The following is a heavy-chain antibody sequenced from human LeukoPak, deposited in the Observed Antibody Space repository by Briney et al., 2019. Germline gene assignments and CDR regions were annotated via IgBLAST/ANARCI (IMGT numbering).Heavy chain of an antibody. V-gene: IGHV3-21*01. Sequence: SGGSLRLSCAPSRVTFNIYAMNWVRQAPGKGLEWVSSISSSSSYIYYADSVKGRFTISRDNAKNSLYLQMDSLRAEDTAVYYCASGRLQCFDYWGQGTLVTVSS. CDR1: RVTFNIYA. CDR2: ISSSSSYI. J-gene: IGHJ4*02. CDR3: ASGRLQCFDY. D-gene: IGHD6-19*01.